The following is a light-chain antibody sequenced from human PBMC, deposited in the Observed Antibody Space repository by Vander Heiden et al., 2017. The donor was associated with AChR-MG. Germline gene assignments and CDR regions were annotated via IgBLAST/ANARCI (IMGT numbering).Light chain of an antibody. CDR2: DAS. J-gene: IGKJ1*01. CDR3: QQRANWWT. Sequence: IALTQSPATLSLSPGERASLSCRASQSVSNYLAWYQQKPGQAPRLLIYDASNRAAGIPARFSGSGSGTDFTLTISSLEPEDFAVYYCQQRANWWTFGQGTQVEIK. V-gene: IGKV3-11*01. CDR1: QSVSNY.